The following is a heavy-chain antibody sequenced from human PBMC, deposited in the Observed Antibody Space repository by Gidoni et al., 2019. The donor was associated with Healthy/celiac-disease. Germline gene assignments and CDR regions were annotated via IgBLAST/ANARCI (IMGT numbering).Heavy chain of an antibody. D-gene: IGHD3-9*01. CDR3: TTDLYFDWLLYAAYYYYGMDV. CDR1: GFTFSNAW. J-gene: IGHJ6*02. V-gene: IGHV3-15*01. Sequence: EVQLVESGGGLVKPGGSLRLSCAASGFTFSNAWMNWVRQAPGKGLEWVGRIKSKTDGGTTDYAAPVKGRFNISRDDSKNTLYLQMNSLKTEDTAVYYCTTDLYFDWLLYAAYYYYGMDVWGQGTTVTVSS. CDR2: IKSKTDGGTT.